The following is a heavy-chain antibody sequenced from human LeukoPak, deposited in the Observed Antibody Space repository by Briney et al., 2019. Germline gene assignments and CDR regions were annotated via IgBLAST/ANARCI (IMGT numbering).Heavy chain of an antibody. CDR3: ARDSYHYYDSSGYGYYGMDV. CDR1: GGSFSGYY. D-gene: IGHD3-22*01. Sequence: KPSETLSLTCAVYGGSFSGYYWSWIRQPAGKGLEWIGRIYTSGSTNYNPSLKSRVTISVDTSKNQFSLKLSSVTAADTAVYYCARDSYHYYDSSGYGYYGMDVWGQGTTVTVSS. V-gene: IGHV4-4*07. CDR2: IYTSGST. J-gene: IGHJ6*02.